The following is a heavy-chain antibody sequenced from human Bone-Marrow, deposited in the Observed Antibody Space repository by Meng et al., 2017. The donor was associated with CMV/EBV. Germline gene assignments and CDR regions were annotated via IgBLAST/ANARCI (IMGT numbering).Heavy chain of an antibody. V-gene: IGHV1-69*05. CDR1: GGTFSSYA. J-gene: IGHJ5*02. CDR3: AREYQPPSPPTFDP. Sequence: SVKVFCKASGGTFSSYAISWVRQAPGQGLEWMGGIIPIFGTANYAQKFQGRVTITTDESTSTAYMELSSLRSEDTAVYYCAREYQPPSPPTFDPWGQGTLVTVSS. D-gene: IGHD2-2*01. CDR2: IIPIFGTA.